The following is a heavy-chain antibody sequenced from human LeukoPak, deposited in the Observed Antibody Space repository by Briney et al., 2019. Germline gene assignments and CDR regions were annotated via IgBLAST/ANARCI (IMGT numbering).Heavy chain of an antibody. D-gene: IGHD6-19*01. CDR3: ARESSGGEY. J-gene: IGHJ4*02. Sequence: SETLSLTCTVSGGSISSSSYYWGWIRQPPGKGLEWIGSIYYSGSTYYNPSLKSRVTISVDTSKNQFSLKLSSVTAADTAVYYCARESSGGEYWGQGTLVTVSS. V-gene: IGHV4-39*02. CDR1: GGSISSSSYY. CDR2: IYYSGST.